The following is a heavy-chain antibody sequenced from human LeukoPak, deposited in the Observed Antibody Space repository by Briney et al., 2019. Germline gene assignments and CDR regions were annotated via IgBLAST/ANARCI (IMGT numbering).Heavy chain of an antibody. CDR3: ATWDDYGDYVAFEY. J-gene: IGHJ4*02. D-gene: IGHD4-17*01. CDR1: GFTFGSYT. CDR2: ISSSATFI. V-gene: IGHV3-21*01. Sequence: GGSLRLSCAGSGFTFGSYTMNWVRQAPGKGLEWVSSISSSATFIYYADSVRGRFTISRDDAKNSLFLHMNSLRAEDTAVYYCATWDDYGDYVAFEYWGQGTLVTVSS.